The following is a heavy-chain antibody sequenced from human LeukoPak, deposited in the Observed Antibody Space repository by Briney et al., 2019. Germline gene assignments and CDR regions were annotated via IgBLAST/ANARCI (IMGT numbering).Heavy chain of an antibody. D-gene: IGHD6-13*01. V-gene: IGHV1-8*01. J-gene: IGHJ4*02. CDR2: MNPNSGNT. Sequence: ASVKVSCKASGYTFTSYDINWVRQATGQGLEWMGWMNPNSGNTGYAQKFQGRVTMTRNTSISTAYMELSSLRSEDTAVYYCARGRSSSWFFGGAFDYWGQGTLVTVSS. CDR3: ARGRSSSWFFGGAFDY. CDR1: GYTFTSYD.